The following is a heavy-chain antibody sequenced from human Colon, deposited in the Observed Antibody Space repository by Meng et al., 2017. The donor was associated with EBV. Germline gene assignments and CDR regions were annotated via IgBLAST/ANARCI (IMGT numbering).Heavy chain of an antibody. CDR3: ARDPGISVVIAFDF. D-gene: IGHD3-22*01. V-gene: IGHV6-1*01. CDR1: GDSVSRNSAA. Sequence: QLQLPQSCSRSVTPSQTPPLPCAISGDSVSRNSAAWNWIRQSPSRGLEWLGRTYFRSKWYNDYAVSVTGRITINPDTSKNQFSLHLNSMTPEDTAVYYCARDPGISVVIAFDFWGQGTLVTVSS. J-gene: IGHJ4*02. CDR2: TYFRSKWYN.